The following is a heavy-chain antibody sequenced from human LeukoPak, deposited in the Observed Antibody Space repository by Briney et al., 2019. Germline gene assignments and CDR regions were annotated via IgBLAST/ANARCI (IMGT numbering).Heavy chain of an antibody. V-gene: IGHV3-30*18. CDR2: ISYDGSNK. J-gene: IGHJ4*02. CDR1: RFTFRDYT. D-gene: IGHD6-19*01. Sequence: GGSLRLSCAASRFTFRDYTMHWVRQAPGKGLEWVAVISYDGSNKYYADSVKGRFTISRDNSKNTLYLQMNSLRAEDTAVYYCAKDTPQWLVLNAFDYWGQGTLVTVSS. CDR3: AKDTPQWLVLNAFDY.